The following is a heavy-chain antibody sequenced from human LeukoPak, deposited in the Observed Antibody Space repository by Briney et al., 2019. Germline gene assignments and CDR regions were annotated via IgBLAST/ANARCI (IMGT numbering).Heavy chain of an antibody. J-gene: IGHJ4*02. V-gene: IGHV3-23*01. CDR1: GFTFSSYA. CDR3: AKEDTAGSTGSADY. Sequence: GGSLRLSCAASGFTFSSYAMSWVRQAPGKGLEGVSVISGSGDSTCYTDYVQGSFTISRDNSTNTLYLHMNSLRAEDTAVYFCAKEDTAGSTGSADYWGQGTLVTVSS. D-gene: IGHD2-2*01. CDR2: ISGSGDST.